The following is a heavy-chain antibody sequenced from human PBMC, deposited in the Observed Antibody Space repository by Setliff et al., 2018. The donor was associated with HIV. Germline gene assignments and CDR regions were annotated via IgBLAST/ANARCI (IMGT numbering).Heavy chain of an antibody. CDR2: VYASGET. J-gene: IGHJ5*01. V-gene: IGHV4-4*09. CDR3: ARRVLQDSTITSSNWFDS. D-gene: IGHD2-2*01. CDR1: GDSISSYS. Sequence: PSETLSLTCTVSGDSISSYSWNWIRQPPGRGLEWIGYVYASGETNYNHSLKSRVTMSTDTSRNQFFLNLYYATAADTAVYFCARRVLQDSTITSSNWFDSWGQGTLVTVSS.